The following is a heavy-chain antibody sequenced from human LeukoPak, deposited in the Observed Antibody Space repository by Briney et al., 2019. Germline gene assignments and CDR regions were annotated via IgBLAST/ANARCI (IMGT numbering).Heavy chain of an antibody. CDR1: GFTFSSYS. J-gene: IGHJ4*02. D-gene: IGHD3-22*01. CDR3: ARAYFDNSGYYVGY. CDR2: ISSSSSYI. Sequence: GGSLRLSCAASGFTFSSYSMNWVRQAPGKGLEWVSSISSSSSYIYYADSVKGRFTISRDNAKNTLYLQMNSLRVEDTAVYYCARAYFDNSGYYVGYWGQGSLVTVSA. V-gene: IGHV3-21*01.